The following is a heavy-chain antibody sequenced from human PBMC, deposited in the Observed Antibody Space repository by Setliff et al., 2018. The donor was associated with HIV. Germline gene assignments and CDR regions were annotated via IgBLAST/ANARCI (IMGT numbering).Heavy chain of an antibody. CDR1: GGSVNIGAYY. CDR3: AREPGSGWYYFDN. CDR2: MYTTGST. D-gene: IGHD6-19*01. V-gene: IGHV4-61*02. J-gene: IGHJ4*02. Sequence: SETLSLTCIVSGGSVNIGAYYWSWIRQPAGKGLEWIGRMYTTGSTKYNPSLESRVTMSLDTSKDHFSLELSSVTAADTAVYYCAREPGSGWYYFDNWGQGTLVTRLL.